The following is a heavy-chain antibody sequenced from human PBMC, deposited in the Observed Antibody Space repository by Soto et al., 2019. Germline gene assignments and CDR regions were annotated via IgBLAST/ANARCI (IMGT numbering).Heavy chain of an antibody. CDR3: ARPPRGLDYYYGMDV. CDR2: ISYDGSNK. J-gene: IGHJ6*02. D-gene: IGHD3-16*01. V-gene: IGHV3-30-3*01. Sequence: QVQLVESGGGVVQPGRSLRLSCAASGFTFSSYAMHWVRQAPGKGLEWVAVISYDGSNKYYADSEKGRFTISRDNSKNTLYLQMNSLRAEDTAVYYCARPPRGLDYYYGMDVWGQGTTVTVSS. CDR1: GFTFSSYA.